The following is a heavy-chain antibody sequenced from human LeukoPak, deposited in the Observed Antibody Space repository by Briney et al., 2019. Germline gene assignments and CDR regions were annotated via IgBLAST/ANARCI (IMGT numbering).Heavy chain of an antibody. CDR3: ARDELSASNDY. Sequence: SQTLSLTCTVSGGSISSGSYYWRWIRQPAGTGLEWIGRIYTSGSTNYNPSLKSRVTISVDTSKNQFSLKLSSVTAADTAVYYCARDELSASNDYWGQGTLVTVSS. V-gene: IGHV4-61*02. J-gene: IGHJ4*02. CDR1: GGSISSGSYY. CDR2: IYTSGST. D-gene: IGHD3-16*02.